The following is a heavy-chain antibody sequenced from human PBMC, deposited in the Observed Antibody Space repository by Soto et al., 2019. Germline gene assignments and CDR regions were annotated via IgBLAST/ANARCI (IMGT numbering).Heavy chain of an antibody. CDR1: GFTLGTYW. CDR3: ARAVSPGSSSLYLDAFDI. J-gene: IGHJ3*02. D-gene: IGHD3-10*01. CDR2: IKQDESKK. V-gene: IGHV3-7*04. Sequence: EVQLEESGGGLVQPGGSLRLSCAASGFTLGTYWMTWVRQAPGKGLEWVANIKQDESKKSYLDSVRGRFTISRDNARNSLYLQMNSLRVEDTGLYYCARAVSPGSSSLYLDAFDIWGQGTMVIVSS.